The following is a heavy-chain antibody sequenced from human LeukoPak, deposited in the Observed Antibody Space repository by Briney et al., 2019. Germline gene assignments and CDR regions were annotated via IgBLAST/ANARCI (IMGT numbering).Heavy chain of an antibody. CDR2: INPSGGST. Sequence: ASVKVSCKASGYTFTSYYMHWVRQAPGQGLEWMGIINPSGGSTSYAQKFQGRVTMTRDTSTSTVYMELSSLRAEDTAVYYCARAVYEGDWFDPWGQGTLVTVSS. D-gene: IGHD1-14*01. CDR1: GYTFTSYY. CDR3: ARAVYEGDWFDP. V-gene: IGHV1-46*01. J-gene: IGHJ5*02.